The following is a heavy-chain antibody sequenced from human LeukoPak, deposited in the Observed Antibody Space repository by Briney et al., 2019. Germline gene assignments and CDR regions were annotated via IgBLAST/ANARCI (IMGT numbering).Heavy chain of an antibody. J-gene: IGHJ5*02. D-gene: IGHD3-22*01. V-gene: IGHV1-2*02. CDR3: ARDLYYYDSSGYYP. CDR2: INPNSGGT. Sequence: ASVKVSCKASGYTFTGYYMHWVRQAPGQGLEWMGWINPNSGGTNYAQKFQGRVTMTRDTSISTAYMELSRLRCDDTAVYYCARDLYYYDSSGYYPWGQGTLVTVSS. CDR1: GYTFTGYY.